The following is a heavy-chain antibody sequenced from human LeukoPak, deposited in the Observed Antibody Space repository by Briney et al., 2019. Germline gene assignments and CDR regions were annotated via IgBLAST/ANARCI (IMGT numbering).Heavy chain of an antibody. CDR2: INHSGST. CDR1: GFTFSSYN. J-gene: IGHJ4*02. V-gene: IGHV4-34*01. Sequence: GSPRLSCAASGFTFSSYNMNWVRQPPGKGLEWIGEINHSGSTNYNPSLKSRVTISVDTSKNQFSLKLSSVTAADTAVYYCASGYSSGWCEKYDYWGQGTLVTVSS. CDR3: ASGYSSGWCEKYDY. D-gene: IGHD6-19*01.